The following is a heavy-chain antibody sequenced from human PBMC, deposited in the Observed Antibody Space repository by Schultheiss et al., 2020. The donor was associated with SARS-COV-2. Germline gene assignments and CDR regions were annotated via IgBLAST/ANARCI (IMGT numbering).Heavy chain of an antibody. Sequence: SETLSLTCTVSGGSISSGGYYWSWIRQHPGKGLEWIGYIYYSGSTNYNPSLKSRVTISVDTSKNQLSLKLTSVTAADTAVYYCARRSLATFLDYGVDVWGQGTTVTVSS. CDR3: ARRSLATFLDYGVDV. CDR2: IYYSGST. CDR1: GGSISSGGYY. V-gene: IGHV4-61*08. J-gene: IGHJ6*02. D-gene: IGHD2-15*01.